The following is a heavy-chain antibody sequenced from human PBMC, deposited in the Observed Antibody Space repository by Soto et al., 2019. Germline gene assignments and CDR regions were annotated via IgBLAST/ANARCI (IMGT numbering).Heavy chain of an antibody. D-gene: IGHD3-3*01. CDR1: VFTFSSYA. J-gene: IGHJ6*02. CDR3: ARGESITIYYYYYGMDV. CDR2: ISYDGSNK. V-gene: IGHV3-30-3*01. Sequence: PGGSLRLSCAASVFTFSSYAMHWVRQAPGKGLEWVAVISYDGSNKYYADSVKGRFTISRDNSKNTLYLQMNSLRAEDTAVYYCARGESITIYYYYYGMDVWGQGTTVTVSS.